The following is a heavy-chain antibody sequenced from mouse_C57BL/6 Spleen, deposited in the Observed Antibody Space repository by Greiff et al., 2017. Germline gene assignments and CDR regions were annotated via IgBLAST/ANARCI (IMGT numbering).Heavy chain of an antibody. J-gene: IGHJ1*03. Sequence: VQLQQPGAELVRPGSSVKLSCKASGYTFTSYWMHWVKQRPIQGLEWIGNIDPSDSETHYNQKFKDKATLTVYKSSSTAYMQLSSLTSDDSAVYYCARLGYYGSSYNWYFDVWGTGTTVTVSS. V-gene: IGHV1-52*01. CDR2: IDPSDSET. D-gene: IGHD1-1*01. CDR3: ARLGYYGSSYNWYFDV. CDR1: GYTFTSYW.